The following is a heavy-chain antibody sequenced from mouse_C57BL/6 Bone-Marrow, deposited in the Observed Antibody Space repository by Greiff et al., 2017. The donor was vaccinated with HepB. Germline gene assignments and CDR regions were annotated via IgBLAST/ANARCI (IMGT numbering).Heavy chain of an antibody. Sequence: EVQGVESGGGLVQPGGSMKLSCVASGFTFSNYWMNWVRQSPEKGLEWVAQIRLKSDNYATHYAESVKGRFTISRDDSKSSVYLQMNNLRAEDTGIYYCTGDSSGYFDYWGQGTTLTVSS. CDR1: GFTFSNYW. J-gene: IGHJ2*01. V-gene: IGHV6-3*01. CDR3: TGDSSGYFDY. CDR2: IRLKSDNYAT. D-gene: IGHD3-2*02.